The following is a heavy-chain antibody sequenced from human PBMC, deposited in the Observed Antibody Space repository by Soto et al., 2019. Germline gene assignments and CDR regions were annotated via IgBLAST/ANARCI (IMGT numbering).Heavy chain of an antibody. J-gene: IGHJ4*02. Sequence: EVQLLESGGGLVQPGGSLRLSCAASGFTFSFCAMSWVRQAPGKGLEWVSSIRGNNGDTYYADSVKGRFTIPRDNSKNTLYLQMNSLRVEDTAVYYCAKGHSDSYYHFDYWGQGALVTVSS. CDR3: AKGHSDSYYHFDY. V-gene: IGHV3-23*01. CDR2: IRGNNGDT. D-gene: IGHD3-22*01. CDR1: GFTFSFCA.